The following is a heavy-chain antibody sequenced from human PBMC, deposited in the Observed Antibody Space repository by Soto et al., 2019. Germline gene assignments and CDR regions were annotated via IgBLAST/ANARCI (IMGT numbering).Heavy chain of an antibody. V-gene: IGHV2-5*02. CDR1: GFSLSTSGVG. Sequence: QIALKESGPTLVKPTQTLTLTCTFSGFSLSTSGVGVGWIRQPPGKALEWLALIYWDDDKRYSPSLKSRLTITTDTSKNQVVLTMTNMDPVDTATYYGAHSRRGYDLGLPFYFDLWGRGTLVTVSS. CDR2: IYWDDDK. D-gene: IGHD5-12*01. CDR3: AHSRRGYDLGLPFYFDL. J-gene: IGHJ2*01.